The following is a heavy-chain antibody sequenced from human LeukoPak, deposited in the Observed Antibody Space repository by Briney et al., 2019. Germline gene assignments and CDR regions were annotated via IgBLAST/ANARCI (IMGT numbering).Heavy chain of an antibody. CDR2: IYPGDSDI. D-gene: IGHD3-3*01. V-gene: IGHV5-51*01. CDR1: GYSFTSYW. J-gene: IGHJ5*02. Sequence: GVSVKISCKGSGYSFTSYWIGWVRQMPGKGLEWMGIIYPGDSDIRYSPSFQGQVTISADKSISTAYLQWSSLKASDTAMYYCARRGLRFLSWTGWFDPWGQGTLVTVSS. CDR3: ARRGLRFLSWTGWFDP.